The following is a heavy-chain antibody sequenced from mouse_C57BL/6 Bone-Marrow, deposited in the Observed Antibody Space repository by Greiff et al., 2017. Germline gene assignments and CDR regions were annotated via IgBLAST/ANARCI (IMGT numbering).Heavy chain of an antibody. CDR3: AALYYDYGIWYFDV. CDR1: GFTFSDYG. V-gene: IGHV5-17*01. D-gene: IGHD2-4*01. CDR2: ISSGSSTI. Sequence: EVKLVESGGGLVKPGGSLKLSCAASGFTFSDYGMHWVRQAPEKGLEWVAYISSGSSTIYYADTVKGRFTISRDNAKNTLFLQMTSLRSEDTAMYYCAALYYDYGIWYFDVWGTGTTVTVSS. J-gene: IGHJ1*03.